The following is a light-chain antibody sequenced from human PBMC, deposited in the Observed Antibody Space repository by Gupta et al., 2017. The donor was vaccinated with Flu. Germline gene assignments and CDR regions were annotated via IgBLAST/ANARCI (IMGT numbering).Light chain of an antibody. Sequence: QSALTQPASVSGSPGQSINISCTGTSSDIGGYNHVSWYQQYPGKVPKLMIYEVSDRPAGVSSRFSGSKSGNTASLTISGLQAEDEADYYCSSDTSCSTYVFGTGTKVTVL. CDR3: SSDTSCSTYV. J-gene: IGLJ1*01. CDR2: EVS. CDR1: SSDIGGYNH. V-gene: IGLV2-14*01.